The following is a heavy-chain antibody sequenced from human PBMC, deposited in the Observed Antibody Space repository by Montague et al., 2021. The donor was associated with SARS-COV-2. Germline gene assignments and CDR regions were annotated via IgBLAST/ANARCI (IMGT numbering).Heavy chain of an antibody. CDR3: ATSFSGYSSSWFDKPLLEVEHAGPEFDY. CDR1: GYSISSSNW. V-gene: IGHV4-28*01. CDR2: IYYSGST. J-gene: IGHJ4*02. D-gene: IGHD6-13*01. Sequence: SETLSLTCAVSGYSISSSNWWGWIRQPPGKGLEWIGYIYYSGSTYYNPSLKSRVTMSVDTSKNQFSLKLSSVTAVDTAVYYCATSFSGYSSSWFDKPLLEVEHAGPEFDYWGQGTLVTVSS.